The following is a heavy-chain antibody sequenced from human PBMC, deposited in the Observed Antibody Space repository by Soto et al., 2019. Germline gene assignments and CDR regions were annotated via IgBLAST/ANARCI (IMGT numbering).Heavy chain of an antibody. V-gene: IGHV4-61*01. CDR3: ARGLDFYGSGSPDLNGY. Sequence: PSETLSLTCTVSGGSVSGASYYWSWIRQPPGKGLEWIGNINHSGATNYNPSPKTRVTISVDTSKKQFSLKLRSVTSADTAVYYCARGLDFYGSGSPDLNGYWGQGTLVTVSS. J-gene: IGHJ4*02. CDR1: GGSVSGASYY. CDR2: INHSGAT. D-gene: IGHD3-10*01.